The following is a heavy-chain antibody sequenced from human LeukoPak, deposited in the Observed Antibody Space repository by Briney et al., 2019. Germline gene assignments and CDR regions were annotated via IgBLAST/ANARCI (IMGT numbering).Heavy chain of an antibody. D-gene: IGHD2-15*01. J-gene: IGHJ5*02. CDR3: ARDRIHCSGGSCYSGWFDP. CDR1: GFTFSSYA. CDR2: ISYDGSNK. Sequence: PGGPLRLSCAASGFTFSSYAMHWVRQAPGKGLEGVAVISYDGSNKYYADSVKGRFTISRDNSKNTLYLQMNSLRAEDTAVYYCARDRIHCSGGSCYSGWFDPWGQGTLVTVSS. V-gene: IGHV3-30*04.